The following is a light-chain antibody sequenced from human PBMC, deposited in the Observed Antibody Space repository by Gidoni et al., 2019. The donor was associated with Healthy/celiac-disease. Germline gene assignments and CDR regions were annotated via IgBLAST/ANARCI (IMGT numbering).Light chain of an antibody. CDR3: QQYDNLLLT. V-gene: IGKV1-33*01. CDR2: DSS. CDR1: QDISNY. Sequence: DIQMTKSPSSLSASVGDRVTITCQASQDISNYLNWYQQKPGKAPKLLIYDSSNLEKGVPSRFSGSGSGTDFTFTISSLQPEDIATYYCQQYDNLLLTFGGGTKVEIK. J-gene: IGKJ4*01.